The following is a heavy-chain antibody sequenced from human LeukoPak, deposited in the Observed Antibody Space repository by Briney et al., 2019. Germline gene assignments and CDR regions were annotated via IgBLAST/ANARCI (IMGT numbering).Heavy chain of an antibody. J-gene: IGHJ4*02. Sequence: GGSLRLSCAASGFTVSRNYMSWVRQAPGKGLEWGSVIYSGGRTYYADSVKGRFTISRDNSKNTLYLQMNSLRAEDTAVYYCATDDYYDSSGYYYMVDYWGQGTLVTVSS. CDR3: ATDDYYDSSGYYYMVDY. CDR1: GFTVSRNY. D-gene: IGHD3-22*01. CDR2: IYSGGRT. V-gene: IGHV3-66*01.